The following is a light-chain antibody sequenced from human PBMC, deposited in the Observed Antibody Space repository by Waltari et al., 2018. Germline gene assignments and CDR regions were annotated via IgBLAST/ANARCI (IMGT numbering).Light chain of an antibody. CDR2: WAS. CDR1: QTILHNPNNNYY. J-gene: IGKJ1*01. V-gene: IGKV4-1*01. CDR3: QQYDSPPWT. Sequence: DIVMTQSPDSLAVSLGERATINCKSSQTILHNPNNNYYLAWYQQKPGQPPKLLIYWASTGESGVPDRFSGSGSGTDFTLTISSLQAEDVAVYYCQQYDSPPWTFGQGTKVEI.